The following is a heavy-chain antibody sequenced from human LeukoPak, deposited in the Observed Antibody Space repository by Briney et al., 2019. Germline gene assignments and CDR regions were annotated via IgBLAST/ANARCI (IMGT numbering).Heavy chain of an antibody. Sequence: SETLSLTCTVSGGSISSYYWSWIRQPAGKGLEWIGRIYTSGSTNYNPSLKSRVTMSVDTSKNQFSLKLSSVTAADTAVYYCARDNVGSTTVVTPLSHYYFDYWGQGTLVTVSS. CDR2: IYTSGST. J-gene: IGHJ4*02. D-gene: IGHD4-23*01. V-gene: IGHV4-4*07. CDR3: ARDNVGSTTVVTPLSHYYFDY. CDR1: GGSISSYY.